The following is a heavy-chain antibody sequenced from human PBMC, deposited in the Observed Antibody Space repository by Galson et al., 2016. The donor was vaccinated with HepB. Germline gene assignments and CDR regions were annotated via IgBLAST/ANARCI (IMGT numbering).Heavy chain of an antibody. D-gene: IGHD1-7*01. V-gene: IGHV3-21*01. CDR3: DRIIKTGTTSHFDC. CDR2: ISTSSSPI. Sequence: SLRLSCAASGFTFNTYNMVWVRQAPGKGLEWVSYISTSSSPISYRDSVKGRFTISRDNTKNLLYLQLNSLRAEDTAVYYCDRIIKTGTTSHFDCWGQGTLVTVSS. CDR1: GFTFNTYN. J-gene: IGHJ4*02.